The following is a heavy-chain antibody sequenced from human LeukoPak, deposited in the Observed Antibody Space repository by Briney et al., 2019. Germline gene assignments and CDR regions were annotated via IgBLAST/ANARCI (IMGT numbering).Heavy chain of an antibody. V-gene: IGHV3-64*01. Sequence: GGSLRLSCAASGFTFSSYAMHWVRQAPGKGLEYVSAISSNGGSTYYANSVKGRFTISRDNSKNTLYLQMNSLRAEDTAVYYCAKAIHEGYFQHWGQGTLVTVSS. CDR1: GFTFSSYA. CDR3: AKAIHEGYFQH. J-gene: IGHJ1*01. CDR2: ISSNGGST.